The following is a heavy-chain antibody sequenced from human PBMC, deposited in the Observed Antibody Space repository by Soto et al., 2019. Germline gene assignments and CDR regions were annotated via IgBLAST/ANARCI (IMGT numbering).Heavy chain of an antibody. V-gene: IGHV3-21*01. CDR3: ARGDLTAGTIGPDYYYYGMDV. J-gene: IGHJ6*02. Sequence: GSLRLSCAASGFIFSSYSMNWVRQAPGKGLEWVSAITSSNSYIYYADSVKGRFTVSRDNAENSLYLQLTSLRAEDTGLYYCARGDLTAGTIGPDYYYYGMDVWGQGTTVTVSS. CDR2: ITSSNSYI. D-gene: IGHD6-13*01. CDR1: GFIFSSYS.